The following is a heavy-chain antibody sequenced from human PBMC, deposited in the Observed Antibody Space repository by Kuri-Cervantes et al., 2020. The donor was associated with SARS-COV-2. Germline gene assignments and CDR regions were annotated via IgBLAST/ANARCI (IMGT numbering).Heavy chain of an antibody. Sequence: SETLSLTCTVSGGSISSHYWSWIRQPPGKGLEWIGYIHTSGSTKYNPSLKSRVTISVDTSNNQVSLRLTSATAADTAVYYCGKVSWLQLWHRYSDSWGQGTLVTVSS. CDR2: IHTSGST. D-gene: IGHD5-24*01. CDR3: GKVSWLQLWHRYSDS. V-gene: IGHV4-4*09. J-gene: IGHJ4*02. CDR1: GGSISSHY.